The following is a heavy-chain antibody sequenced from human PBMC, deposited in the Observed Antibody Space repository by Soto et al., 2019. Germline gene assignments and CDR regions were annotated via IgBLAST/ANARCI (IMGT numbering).Heavy chain of an antibody. V-gene: IGHV4-31*03. Sequence: QVQLQESGPGLVKPSQTLSLTCTVSGGSISSGGYYWSWIRQHPGKGPEWIGYIYYSGSTYYNPSLQSRVTISVDTSKNQFSLKLSSVTAADTAVYYCARGAPINPIVGANNWFDPWGQGTLVTVSS. J-gene: IGHJ5*02. D-gene: IGHD1-26*01. CDR3: ARGAPINPIVGANNWFDP. CDR2: IYYSGST. CDR1: GGSISSGGYY.